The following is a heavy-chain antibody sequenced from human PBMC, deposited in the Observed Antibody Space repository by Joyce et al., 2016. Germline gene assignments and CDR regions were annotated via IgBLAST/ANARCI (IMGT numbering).Heavy chain of an antibody. V-gene: IGHV5-51*01. CDR1: GYTFTGYW. Sequence: EVQLVQSGAEVKKPGESLKISCKGSGYTFTGYWIGGVRQMPGKGLEWMGIIYPDDSDTRYSPSFEGQVTISADKSINTAYLQWNNLKASDSAIYYCAQTNGVKNWFDPWGQGTLVTVSS. D-gene: IGHD4-17*01. J-gene: IGHJ5*02. CDR2: IYPDDSDT. CDR3: AQTNGVKNWFDP.